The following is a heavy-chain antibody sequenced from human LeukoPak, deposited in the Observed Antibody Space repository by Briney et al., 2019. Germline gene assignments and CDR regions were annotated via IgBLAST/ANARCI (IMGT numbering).Heavy chain of an antibody. CDR3: AKGLVPAAIRVVDY. Sequence: GGSLRLSCAASGFTFSSYAMSWVRQAPGKGLEWVSAISASGGSTYYADSVKGRFTISRDNSQNTLYLQVNSLRAEDTAVYYCAKGLVPAAIRVVDYWGQGTLVTVSS. CDR2: ISASGGST. V-gene: IGHV3-23*01. J-gene: IGHJ4*02. D-gene: IGHD2-2*01. CDR1: GFTFSSYA.